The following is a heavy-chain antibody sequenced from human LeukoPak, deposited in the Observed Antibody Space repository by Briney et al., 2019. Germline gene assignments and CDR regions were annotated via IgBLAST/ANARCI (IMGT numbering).Heavy chain of an antibody. V-gene: IGHV4-59*08. CDR1: GGSIREYY. J-gene: IGHJ2*01. CDR3: ARHWYYDSSGYYHWYFDL. D-gene: IGHD3-22*01. Sequence: SETLSLTCTVSGGSIREYYLSWIRQPPGKGLEWIGYIYDSGSTNYNPSLKSRVTISVDTSKNHFSLKLSSVTAADTAVYYCARHWYYDSSGYYHWYFDLWGRGTLVTVSS. CDR2: IYDSGST.